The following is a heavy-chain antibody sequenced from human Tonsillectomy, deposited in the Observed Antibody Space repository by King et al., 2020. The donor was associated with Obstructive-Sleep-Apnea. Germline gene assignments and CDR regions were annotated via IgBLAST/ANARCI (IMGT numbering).Heavy chain of an antibody. CDR2: IYYSGST. J-gene: IGHJ4*02. CDR1: GGSISSGGYY. CDR3: ARDIAYGSGSYYNNLGDY. Sequence: QLQESGPGLVKPSQTLSLTCTVSGGSISSGGYYWSWIRQHPGKGLEWIGYIYYSGSTYYNPSLKSRVTISVDTSKNQFSLKLSSVTAADTAVYYCARDIAYGSGSYYNNLGDYWGQGTLVTVSS. D-gene: IGHD3-10*01. V-gene: IGHV4-31*03.